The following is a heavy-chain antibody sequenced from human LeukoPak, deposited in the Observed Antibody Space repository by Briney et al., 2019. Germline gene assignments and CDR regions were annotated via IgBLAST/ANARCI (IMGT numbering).Heavy chain of an antibody. CDR3: ARVAVARNDI. D-gene: IGHD6-19*01. J-gene: IGHJ3*02. CDR2: ISYDGSNK. CDR1: GSTFSSYA. Sequence: GRSLRLSCAASGSTFSSYAMHWVRQAPGKGLEWVAVISYDGSNKYYADSVKGRFTISRDNSKNTLYLQMNSLRAEDTAVYYCARVAVARNDIWGQGTMVTVSS. V-gene: IGHV3-30-3*01.